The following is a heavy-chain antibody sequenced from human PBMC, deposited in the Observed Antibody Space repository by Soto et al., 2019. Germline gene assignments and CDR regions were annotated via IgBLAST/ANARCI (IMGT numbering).Heavy chain of an antibody. J-gene: IGHJ4*02. D-gene: IGHD2-15*01. CDR3: ARTDNVGDYPF. CDR1: GGSISNGYH. V-gene: IGHV4-38-2*02. CDR2: IFHTGTP. Sequence: SETLSLTCSVSGGSISNGYHWAWIRQPPGMRLEWVASIFHTGTPYYNPSLTSRGARSVDSSKDQLSLVLASVIGAGWAGCYWARTDNVGDYPFCGQGTLVTDSS.